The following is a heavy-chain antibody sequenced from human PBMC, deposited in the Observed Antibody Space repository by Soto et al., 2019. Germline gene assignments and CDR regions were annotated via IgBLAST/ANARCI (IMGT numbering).Heavy chain of an antibody. V-gene: IGHV1-18*01. D-gene: IGHD3-10*01. Sequence: QVQLVQSGAEVKKPGASVKVSCKASGYTFTSYGISWVRQAPGQGLEWMGWISAYNGNTNYAQKLQGRVTMTTGTPTSTAYMELRSLRSDDTAVYYCARVYRITMVRGELSEYWGQGTLVTVSS. CDR1: GYTFTSYG. J-gene: IGHJ4*02. CDR3: ARVYRITMVRGELSEY. CDR2: ISAYNGNT.